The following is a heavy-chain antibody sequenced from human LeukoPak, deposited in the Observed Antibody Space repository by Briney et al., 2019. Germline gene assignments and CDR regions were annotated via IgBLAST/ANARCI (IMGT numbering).Heavy chain of an antibody. CDR1: GYTFTSYY. CDR3: ARDSGGGLYGYQLLPLDY. CDR2: INPSGGST. D-gene: IGHD2-2*01. V-gene: IGHV1-46*01. Sequence: ASVKVSCKASGYTFTSYYMHWVRQAPGQGLEWMGIINPSGGSTSYAQKFQGRVTMTRDMSTSTVYMELSSLRSEDTAVYYCARDSGGGLYGYQLLPLDYWGQGTLVTVSS. J-gene: IGHJ4*02.